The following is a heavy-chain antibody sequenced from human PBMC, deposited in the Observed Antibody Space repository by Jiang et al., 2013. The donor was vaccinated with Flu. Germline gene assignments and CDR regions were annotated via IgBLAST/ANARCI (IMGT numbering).Heavy chain of an antibody. CDR2: ISGDDGNT. J-gene: IGHJ4*02. V-gene: IGHV1-18*01. CDR1: GYTFTTYG. Sequence: KKPGASVKVSCKASGYTFTTYGVSWVRQAPGQGLEWMGWISGDDGNTHYAQRLQGRVTMTTDTSTKTAYMELRSLTPDDTAVYYCARDRYNYDTSGYSDFDFWGQGTLVTVSS. D-gene: IGHD3-22*01. CDR3: ARDRYNYDTSGYSDFDF.